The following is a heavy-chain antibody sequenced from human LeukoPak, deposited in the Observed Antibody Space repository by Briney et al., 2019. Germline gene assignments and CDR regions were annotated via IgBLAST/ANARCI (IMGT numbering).Heavy chain of an antibody. V-gene: IGHV3-48*03. Sequence: LPGGSLRLSCAASGFTFSSYEMNWVRQAPGKGLEWVSYISSSGSTIYYADSVKGRFTISRDNAKNSLYLQMNSLRAEDTAVYYCARGDYDILTGYSYWGQGTLVTVSS. CDR2: ISSSGSTI. D-gene: IGHD3-9*01. CDR1: GFTFSSYE. CDR3: ARGDYDILTGYSY. J-gene: IGHJ4*02.